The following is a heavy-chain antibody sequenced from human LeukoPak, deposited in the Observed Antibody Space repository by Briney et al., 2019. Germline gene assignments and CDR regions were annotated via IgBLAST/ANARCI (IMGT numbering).Heavy chain of an antibody. CDR3: ARRRWENDCTNGVCYISRKRNNWFDP. D-gene: IGHD2-8*01. J-gene: IGHJ5*02. V-gene: IGHV4-34*01. CDR1: GGSFSGYY. CDR2: INHSGST. Sequence: PSETLSLTCAVYGGSFSGYYWSWICQPPGKGLEWIGEINHSGSTNYNPSLKSRVTISVDTSKNQFSLKLSSVTAADTAVYYCARRRWENDCTNGVCYISRKRNNWFDPWGQGTLVTVSS.